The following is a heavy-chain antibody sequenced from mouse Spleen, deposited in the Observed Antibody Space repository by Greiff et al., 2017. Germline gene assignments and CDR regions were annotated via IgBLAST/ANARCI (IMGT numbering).Heavy chain of an antibody. V-gene: IGHV1-69*01. CDR3: ARQNTTVDY. CDR1: GYTFTSYW. J-gene: IGHJ2*01. CDR2: IDPSDSYT. Sequence: QVQLQQPGAELVMPGASVKLSCKASGYTFTSYWMHWVKQRPGQGLEWIGEIDPSDSYTNYNQKFKGKATLTVDKSSSTAYMQLSSLTSEDSAVYYCARQNTTVDYWGQGTTLTVSS. D-gene: IGHD1-1*01.